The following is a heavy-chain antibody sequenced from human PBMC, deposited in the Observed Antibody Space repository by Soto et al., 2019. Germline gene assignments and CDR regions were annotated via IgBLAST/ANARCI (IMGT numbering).Heavy chain of an antibody. V-gene: IGHV3-9*01. CDR1: GFTFDDYA. CDR3: AKDILDSSGYLDY. Sequence: LRLSCAASGFTFDDYAMHWVRQAPGKGLEWVSGISWNSGSIGYADSVKGRFTISRDNAKNSLYLQMNSLRAEDTALYYCAKDILDSSGYLDYWGQGTLVTVSS. J-gene: IGHJ4*02. CDR2: ISWNSGSI. D-gene: IGHD3-22*01.